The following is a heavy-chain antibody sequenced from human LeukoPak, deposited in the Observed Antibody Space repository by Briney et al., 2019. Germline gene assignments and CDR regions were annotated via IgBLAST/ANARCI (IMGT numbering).Heavy chain of an antibody. V-gene: IGHV3-48*03. D-gene: IGHD6-19*01. CDR2: ISSSGSTI. CDR3: ASGVHYTSGWIDI. Sequence: GGSLRFSCAASGFTFRSNEMNWVRQAPGKGLEWLSYISSSGSTIHYVDSVKGRFTISRDNAKNSLFLQMNSLRAEDTAVYYCASGVHYTSGWIDIWGQGTMVTVSS. J-gene: IGHJ3*02. CDR1: GFTFRSNE.